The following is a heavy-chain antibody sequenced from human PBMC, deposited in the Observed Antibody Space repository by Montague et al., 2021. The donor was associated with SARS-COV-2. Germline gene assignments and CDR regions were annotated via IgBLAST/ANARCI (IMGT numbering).Heavy chain of an antibody. J-gene: IGHJ6*02. CDR1: GDSVSSSSAA. Sequence: CAISGDSVSSSSAAWNWIRQSPSRGLEWLGRTYYRSKWYNDYAVSVKSRITISPDTSKNQFSLQLNSVTPEDTAVHYCARGLWFGELLSLYYYYGMDVWGQGTTVTVSS. CDR3: ARGLWFGELLSLYYYYGMDV. V-gene: IGHV6-1*01. CDR2: TYYRSKWYN. D-gene: IGHD3-10*01.